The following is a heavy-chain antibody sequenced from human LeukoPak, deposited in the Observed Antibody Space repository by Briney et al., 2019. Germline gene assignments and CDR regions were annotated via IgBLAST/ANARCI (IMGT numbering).Heavy chain of an antibody. CDR3: ARDPYSGNYGNYYYYYMDV. V-gene: IGHV3-21*01. D-gene: IGHD1-26*01. CDR1: GFDFHSYG. J-gene: IGHJ6*03. Sequence: TGGSLRLSCEGSGFDFHSYGMNWVRQAPGRALEWVSSITSSGTYIFYADSVKGRFTISRDNAKNSLYLQMNSLGPEDTAVYYCARDPYSGNYGNYYYYYMDVWGKGTTVTISS. CDR2: ITSSGTYI.